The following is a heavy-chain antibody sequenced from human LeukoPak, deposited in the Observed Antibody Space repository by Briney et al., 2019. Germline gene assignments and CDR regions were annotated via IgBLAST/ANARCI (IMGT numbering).Heavy chain of an antibody. CDR1: GFTFSNYG. V-gene: IGHV3-33*01. D-gene: IGHD2-21*02. CDR3: ARVDGVTRFDP. J-gene: IGHJ5*02. Sequence: GGSLRLSCAASGFTFSNYGMHWVRQAPGKGLEWVAVIWYDGSRKYYGDSVKGRFAISRDNSKNTIYLQMNGLRPEDTAVYYCARVDGVTRFDPWGQGTLVTVSS. CDR2: IWYDGSRK.